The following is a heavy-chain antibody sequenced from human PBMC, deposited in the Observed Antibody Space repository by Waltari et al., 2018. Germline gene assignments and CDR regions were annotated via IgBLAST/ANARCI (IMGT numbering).Heavy chain of an antibody. D-gene: IGHD2-2*02. J-gene: IGHJ4*02. V-gene: IGHV3-30*02. Sequence: QVNLVASGGGVVQPGGSLRLSCKTSGFTFSNFGMHWVRQASGKGLEWVALIWFDGSDKFYADSVRGRFTISRDNSARTLYLDMDSLRLDDTAMYYCAKDAFGNTYLDFWGQGTLVTVSS. CDR2: IWFDGSDK. CDR1: GFTFSNFG. CDR3: AKDAFGNTYLDF.